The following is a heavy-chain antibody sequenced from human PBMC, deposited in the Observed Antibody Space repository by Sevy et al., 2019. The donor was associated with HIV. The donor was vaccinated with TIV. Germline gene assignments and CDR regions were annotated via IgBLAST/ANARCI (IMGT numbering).Heavy chain of an antibody. CDR1: GGSISYYY. V-gene: IGHV4-59*13. CDR2: IYDSGRT. J-gene: IGHJ5*02. D-gene: IGHD6-19*01. CDR3: AREGFTSSGFGWFDP. Sequence: SETLSLTCTVSGGSISYYYWTWIRQPPGKGLEWIGYIYDSGRTNYNPSLKSRVTISVDTSKNQFSLKLSSVTAADTAVYYCAREGFTSSGFGWFDPWGQGTLVTVSS.